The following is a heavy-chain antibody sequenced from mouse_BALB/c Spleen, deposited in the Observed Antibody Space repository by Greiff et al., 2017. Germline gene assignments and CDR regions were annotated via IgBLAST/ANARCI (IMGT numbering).Heavy chain of an antibody. CDR1: GFTFSDYY. D-gene: IGHD1-1*01. V-gene: IGHV5-4*02. J-gene: IGHJ1*01. CDR3: ARDASYGSPWYFDV. CDR2: ISDGGSYT. Sequence: EVKLMESGGGLVKPGGSLKLSCAASGFTFSDYYMYWVRQTPEKTLEWVATISDGGSYTYYPDSVKVRFTISRDNAKNNLYLQMSSLKSEDTAMYYCARDASYGSPWYFDVWGAGTTVTVSA.